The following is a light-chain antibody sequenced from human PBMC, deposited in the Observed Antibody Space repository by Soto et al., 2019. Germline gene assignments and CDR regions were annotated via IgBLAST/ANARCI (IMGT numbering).Light chain of an antibody. V-gene: IGLV2-14*01. CDR1: NSDVGAYNY. Sequence: QSALTQPASVSGSPGQSITISCTGSNSDVGAYNYVSWYQQHPGKAPKLMIYEVNDRPSGVSNRFSGSKSGNTASLTISGLQAEDEADYYCCSYTSSNTWVFGGGTKLTV. J-gene: IGLJ3*02. CDR2: EVN. CDR3: CSYTSSNTWV.